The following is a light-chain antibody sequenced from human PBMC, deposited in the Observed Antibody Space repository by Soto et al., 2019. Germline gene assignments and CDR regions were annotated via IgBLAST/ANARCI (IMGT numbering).Light chain of an antibody. Sequence: DIVMTQSPDSLAVSLGERATINCKSSQSVLYSSNNKNYLTWYQQKPGQPPKLLISWASTRESGVPERFSGSGSGTDFTLNISSLQAEDVAVYYCQQYYDSPLTFGGGTKVEIK. CDR2: WAS. J-gene: IGKJ4*01. CDR3: QQYYDSPLT. V-gene: IGKV4-1*01. CDR1: QSVLYSSNNKNY.